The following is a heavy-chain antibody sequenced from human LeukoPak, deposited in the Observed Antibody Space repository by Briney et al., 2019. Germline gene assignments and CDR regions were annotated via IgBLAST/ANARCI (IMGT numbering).Heavy chain of an antibody. Sequence: PGGSLRLSCAASGFSLSVNWMHWVRHAPGGGVVWVSRISIDGGDTVYADSVKGRFTVSRDNDKDVLYLQMNSMRVEDTAVFCCARGPYYAAGSFDFWGQGTMVTVPS. V-gene: IGHV3-74*01. CDR3: ARGPYYAAGSFDF. CDR1: GFSLSVNW. D-gene: IGHD3-10*01. CDR2: ISIDGGDT. J-gene: IGHJ4*02.